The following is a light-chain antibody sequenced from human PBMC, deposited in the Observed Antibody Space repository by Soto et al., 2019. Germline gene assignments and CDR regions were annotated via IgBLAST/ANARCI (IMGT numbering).Light chain of an antibody. Sequence: QSVLTQPPSASGSPGQSLTISCTGTSSDVGGYNYVSWYQQHPGKAPKPMIYEVTKRPSGVPDRFSGSKSGNTASLTVSGLQAEDEADYYCSSYAGNRGGVFGTGTKLTVL. CDR3: SSYAGNRGGV. J-gene: IGLJ1*01. CDR1: SSDVGGYNY. V-gene: IGLV2-8*01. CDR2: EVT.